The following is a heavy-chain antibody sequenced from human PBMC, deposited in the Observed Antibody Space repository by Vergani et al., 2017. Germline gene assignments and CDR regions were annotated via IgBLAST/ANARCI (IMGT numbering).Heavy chain of an antibody. V-gene: IGHV3-66*02. CDR2: IYSGGST. D-gene: IGHD3-3*01. J-gene: IGHJ4*02. CDR3: ARVTYYDFWSGYNSCFDY. CDR1: GFTVSSNY. Sequence: EVQLVESGGGLVQPGGSLRLSCAASGFTVSSNYMSWVRQAPGKGLEWVSVIYSGGSTYYADSVKGRFTISRDNYKNTLYLQMNSLRAEDTSVYYCARVTYYDFWSGYNSCFDYWGQGTLVTVSS.